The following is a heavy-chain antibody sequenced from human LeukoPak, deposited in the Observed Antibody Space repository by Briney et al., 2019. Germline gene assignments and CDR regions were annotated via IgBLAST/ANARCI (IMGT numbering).Heavy chain of an antibody. V-gene: IGHV3-23*01. CDR3: AKHGLGGPYDY. D-gene: IGHD2-15*01. CDR2: ISGSGDYT. J-gene: IGHJ4*02. Sequence: GGSLRLSCAASGFTFSSHGMSWVRQAPGKGLEWVSTISGSGDYTYYADSVKGRFTISRDNSKNTLYLQMNSLRAEDTAVYYCAKHGLGGPYDYWGQGTLVTVSS. CDR1: GFTFSSHG.